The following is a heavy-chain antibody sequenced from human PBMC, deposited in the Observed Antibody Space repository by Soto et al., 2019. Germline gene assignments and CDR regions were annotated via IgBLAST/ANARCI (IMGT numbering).Heavy chain of an antibody. V-gene: IGHV4-59*01. Sequence: SGPLALTCTVSGGSIGSYYWSWIRQPPGKGLEWIGYIYYSGSTNYNPSLKSRVTISVDTSKNQFSLKLSSVTAADTAVYYSARGGKYGGYAFWGQGALVTVSS. CDR1: GGSIGSYY. J-gene: IGHJ4*02. CDR2: IYYSGST. D-gene: IGHD5-12*01. CDR3: ARGGKYGGYAF.